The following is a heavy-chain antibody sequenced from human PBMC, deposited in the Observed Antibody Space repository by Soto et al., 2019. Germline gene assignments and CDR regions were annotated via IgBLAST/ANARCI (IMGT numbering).Heavy chain of an antibody. CDR3: ARGRHILTGYYKGNYYYYGMDV. D-gene: IGHD3-9*01. CDR1: GGSISSGGYS. V-gene: IGHV4-30-2*01. J-gene: IGHJ6*02. CDR2: IYHSGST. Sequence: SETLSLTCAVSGGSISSGGYSWSWIRQPPGKGLEWIGYIYHSGSTNYNPSLKSRVTISVDTSKNQFSLKLSSVTAADTAVYYCARGRHILTGYYKGNYYYYGMDVWGQGTTVTVSS.